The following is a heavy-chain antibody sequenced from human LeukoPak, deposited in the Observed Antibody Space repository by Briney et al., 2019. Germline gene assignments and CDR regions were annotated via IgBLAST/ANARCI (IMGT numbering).Heavy chain of an antibody. CDR3: ARGRDYGDLFDY. CDR1: GGSISSYY. J-gene: IGHJ4*02. V-gene: IGHV4-4*07. Sequence: SETLSLTCTVSGGSISSYYWSWIRQPAGKGLEWIGRIYTSGSTNYNPSLKSRVTMSVDMSKNQFSLKLSSVTAADTAVYYCARGRDYGDLFDYWGQGTLVTVSS. D-gene: IGHD4-17*01. CDR2: IYTSGST.